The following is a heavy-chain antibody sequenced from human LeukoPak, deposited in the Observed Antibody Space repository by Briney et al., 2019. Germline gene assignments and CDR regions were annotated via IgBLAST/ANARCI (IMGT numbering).Heavy chain of an antibody. V-gene: IGHV1-2*02. CDR2: INPNNDGS. Sequence: ASVKVSCKASGFTITGYYMHWVRQAPGQGLEWMAWINPNNDGSVYAQKFQGRVTITRDTSINTAYMELYRLKSDDTAVYYCARKRGVGVDTNAFDMWGQGTMVTVSS. CDR1: GFTITGYY. CDR3: ARKRGVGVDTNAFDM. J-gene: IGHJ3*02. D-gene: IGHD1-26*01.